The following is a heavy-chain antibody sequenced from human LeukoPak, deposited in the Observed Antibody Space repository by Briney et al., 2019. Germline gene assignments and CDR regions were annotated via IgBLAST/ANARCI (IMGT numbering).Heavy chain of an antibody. J-gene: IGHJ4*02. V-gene: IGHV3-9*01. D-gene: IGHD4-17*01. CDR3: AKDTATATTLGYFDY. CDR2: ISWNSGSI. CDR1: GFTFDDYA. Sequence: PGGSLRLSCAASGFTFDDYAMHWVRQAPGKGLEWVSGISWNSGSIGYADSVKGRFTISRDNAKNSLYLQMNSLRAEDTALYYCAKDTATATTLGYFDYWGQGTLVTVSS.